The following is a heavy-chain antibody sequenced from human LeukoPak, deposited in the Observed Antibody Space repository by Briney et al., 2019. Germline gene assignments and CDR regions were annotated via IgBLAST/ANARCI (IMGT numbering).Heavy chain of an antibody. V-gene: IGHV1-46*01. CDR1: GYTFTSYY. D-gene: IGHD6-13*01. CDR3: ARVRTIAAVGPDFDY. J-gene: IGHJ4*02. Sequence: ASVKVSCKASGYTFTSYYMHWVRQAPGQGLEWMGIITTSGGSTNYAQNFQGRVTMTRDTSTSTVYMELTRLGSEDTAVYYCARVRTIAAVGPDFDYWGQGTLVTVSS. CDR2: ITTSGGST.